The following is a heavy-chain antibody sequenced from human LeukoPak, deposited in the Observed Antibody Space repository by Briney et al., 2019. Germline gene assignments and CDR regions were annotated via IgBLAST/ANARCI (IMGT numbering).Heavy chain of an antibody. CDR1: GDSINNNNYY. J-gene: IGHJ5*02. Sequence: SETLSLTCTVSGDSINNNNYYWSWIRQPAGKGLEWIGRIYTSGSTNYNPSLKSRVTMSVDTSKNQFSLKLSSVTAADTAVYYCARRGYYYGSGRRFWFDPWGQGTLVTVSS. CDR2: IYTSGST. V-gene: IGHV4-4*07. CDR3: ARRGYYYGSGRRFWFDP. D-gene: IGHD3-10*01.